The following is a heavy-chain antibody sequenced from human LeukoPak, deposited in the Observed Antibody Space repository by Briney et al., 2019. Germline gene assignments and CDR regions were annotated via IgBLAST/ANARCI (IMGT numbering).Heavy chain of an antibody. J-gene: IGHJ6*02. D-gene: IGHD3-10*01. V-gene: IGHV4-4*07. CDR1: GGSISNYY. CDR3: AREGKYYFGLDV. CDR2: MHASGST. Sequence: KPSETLSLTCTVSGGSISNYYWRWIRQSAGRGLEWIGRMHASGSTDYNPSLKSRVTMSADTSKNQLSLRLSSVTAADTAVYYCAREGKYYFGLDVWGQGTTVTVSS.